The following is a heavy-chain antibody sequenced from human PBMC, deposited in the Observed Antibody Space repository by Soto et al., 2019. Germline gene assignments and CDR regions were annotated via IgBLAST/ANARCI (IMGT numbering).Heavy chain of an antibody. D-gene: IGHD4-17*01. CDR2: FDPEDGET. CDR3: ATVIAYGEHGATKDEHNWFDP. CDR1: GYTLTDFS. J-gene: IGHJ5*02. Sequence: ASVKVSSKVSGYTLTDFSMHWVRQAPGKGLEWMGGFDPEDGETVYAQKFQGRVTMTEDTSTDTAYMELSSLRSDDTAVYYCATVIAYGEHGATKDEHNWFDPWGQGTLVTVSS. V-gene: IGHV1-24*01.